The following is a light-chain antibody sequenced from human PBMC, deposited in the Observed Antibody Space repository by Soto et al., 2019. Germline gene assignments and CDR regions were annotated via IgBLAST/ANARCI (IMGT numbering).Light chain of an antibody. CDR3: QQYDTYSMYT. CDR1: QSIGTW. J-gene: IGKJ5*01. V-gene: IGKV1-5*01. Sequence: DIQMTQSPSTLSASVGDRVTITCRASQSIGTWLAWYQQKPGKAPKLLIYDASTLESGVPSRFSGSGSGTEFTLIISSLQPADFATYYCQQYDTYSMYTFGQGTRLEIK. CDR2: DAS.